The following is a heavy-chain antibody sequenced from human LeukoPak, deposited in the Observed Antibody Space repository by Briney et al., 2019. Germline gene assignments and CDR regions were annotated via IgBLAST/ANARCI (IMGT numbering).Heavy chain of an antibody. CDR1: GGSISSSSYY. CDR2: IYYSGST. CDR3: ARHVPPKLGTFDY. J-gene: IGHJ4*02. V-gene: IGHV4-39*01. Sequence: PSETLSLTCTVSGGSISSSSYYWRWLRQPPGKGLEWIGSIYYSGSTYYNPSLKSRVTISVDTSKNQFSLKLSSVTAADTAVYYCARHVPPKLGTFDYWGQGTLVTVSS. D-gene: IGHD7-27*01.